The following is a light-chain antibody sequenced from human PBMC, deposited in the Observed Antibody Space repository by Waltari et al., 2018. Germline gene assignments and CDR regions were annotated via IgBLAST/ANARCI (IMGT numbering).Light chain of an antibody. Sequence: DIQLPPSPSSLSASVGDRVTITSRASQSISSYLNWYKQKPGKAPKLLIYAASSLQSGVPSRFSGSGSGKDFTLTISSLQPEDFATYYCQQSYSTPWTFGQGTKVEIK. CDR1: QSISSY. V-gene: IGKV1-39*01. CDR2: AAS. J-gene: IGKJ1*01. CDR3: QQSYSTPWT.